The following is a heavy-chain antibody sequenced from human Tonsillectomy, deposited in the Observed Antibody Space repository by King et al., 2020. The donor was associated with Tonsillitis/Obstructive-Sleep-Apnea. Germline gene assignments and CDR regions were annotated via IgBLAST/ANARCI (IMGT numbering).Heavy chain of an antibody. D-gene: IGHD3-10*01. CDR3: ARVIYPDGAHWFDP. J-gene: IGHJ5*02. V-gene: IGHV3-30*01. Sequence: VHLVESGGGVVQPGRSLRLSCAASGFTFSTYAMNWVRQAPGKGLEWVALISFDGRNKFYADSVKGRFTISRDNSKNTLYLQMDSLRPDDTSMYYCARVIYPDGAHWFDPWGQGTLVTVSS. CDR2: ISFDGRNK. CDR1: GFTFSTYA.